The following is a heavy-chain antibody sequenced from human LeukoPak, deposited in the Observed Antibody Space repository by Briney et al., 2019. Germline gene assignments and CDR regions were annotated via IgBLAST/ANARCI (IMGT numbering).Heavy chain of an antibody. V-gene: IGHV4-34*01. Sequence: SETLSLTCAVYGGSFSGYYWSWIRQPPGKGLEWIGEINHSGSTNYNPSLKSRVTISVDKSKNQFSLKLSSVTAADTAVYYCARVMAYYGSADLDYWGQGTLVTVSS. CDR1: GGSFSGYY. CDR3: ARVMAYYGSADLDY. J-gene: IGHJ4*02. CDR2: INHSGST. D-gene: IGHD3-10*01.